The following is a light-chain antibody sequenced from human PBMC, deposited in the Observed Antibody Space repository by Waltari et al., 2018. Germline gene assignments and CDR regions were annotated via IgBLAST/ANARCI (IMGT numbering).Light chain of an antibody. CDR2: GAS. Sequence: EIVLTQSPGTLSLSPGERATLSCRASQSVNGNYLAWYQQKPGQAPRPLSYGASGRDTGIPDRFSGSGSGSDFTLTIDRLEPEDFAVYYCQQYGNAPRTFGQGTKVEIE. V-gene: IGKV3-20*01. J-gene: IGKJ1*01. CDR3: QQYGNAPRT. CDR1: QSVNGNY.